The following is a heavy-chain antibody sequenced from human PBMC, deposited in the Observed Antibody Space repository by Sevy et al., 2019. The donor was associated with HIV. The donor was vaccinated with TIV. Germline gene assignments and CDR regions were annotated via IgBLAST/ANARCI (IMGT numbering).Heavy chain of an antibody. V-gene: IGHV1-18*01. J-gene: IGHJ6*02. Sequence: ASVKVSCKASGYTFTSYGISWVRQAPGQGLAWMGWISAYNGNTNYAQKLQGRVTMTTDTSTSTAYMELRSLRSDDTAVYYCARQTGMVSGYYYYGMDVWGQGTTVTVSS. D-gene: IGHD5-18*01. CDR3: ARQTGMVSGYYYYGMDV. CDR1: GYTFTSYG. CDR2: ISAYNGNT.